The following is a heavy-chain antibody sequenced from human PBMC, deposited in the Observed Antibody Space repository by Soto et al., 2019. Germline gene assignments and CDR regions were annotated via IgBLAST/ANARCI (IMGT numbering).Heavy chain of an antibody. Sequence: GASVKVSCKASGYTFTSYVISWVRQAPGQGLEWMGWISAYNGNTNYAQKLQGRVTMTTDTSTSTAYMELRSLRSDDTAVYYCARDKLIAADKSWFDPWGQGTLVTVSS. J-gene: IGHJ5*02. D-gene: IGHD6-13*01. V-gene: IGHV1-18*01. CDR1: GYTFTSYV. CDR3: ARDKLIAADKSWFDP. CDR2: ISAYNGNT.